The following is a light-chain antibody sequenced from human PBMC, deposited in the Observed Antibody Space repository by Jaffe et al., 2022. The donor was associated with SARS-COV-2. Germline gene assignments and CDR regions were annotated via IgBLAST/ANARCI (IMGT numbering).Light chain of an antibody. V-gene: IGKV2-28*01. J-gene: IGKJ4*01. CDR2: LGS. CDR1: QSLLHNNGYNY. Sequence: IVMTQSPLSLPVTPGEPASISCRSTQSLLHNNGYNYLDWYLQKPGQPPQLLIYLGSNRASGVPDRFSGSGSGTDFTLKISRVEAEDVGVYYCMQSLQTPTFGGGTKVEIK. CDR3: MQSLQTPT.